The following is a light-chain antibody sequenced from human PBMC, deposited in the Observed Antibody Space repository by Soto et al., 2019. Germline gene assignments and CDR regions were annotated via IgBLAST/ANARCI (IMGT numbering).Light chain of an antibody. CDR2: RDS. CDR3: QVWDSSVV. J-gene: IGLJ2*01. CDR1: NIGSKN. V-gene: IGLV3-9*01. Sequence: SYELTQPLSGSVALGQTARITFGGNNIGSKNVHWYQQKPGQAPALVIYRDSNRPSGIPERFSGSNSGNTATLTIGRAQAGDEADYYCQVWDSSVVFGGGTKVTVL.